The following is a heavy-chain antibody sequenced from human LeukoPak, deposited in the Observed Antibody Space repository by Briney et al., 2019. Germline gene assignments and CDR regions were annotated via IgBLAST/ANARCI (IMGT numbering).Heavy chain of an antibody. Sequence: ASVKVSCKASGYTFTSYGISWVRQAPGQGLEWMGWISAYNSNTNYAQKLQGRVTMTTDTSTSTAYMELRSLRSDDTAVYYCARSDYGILGYPCYCDFWGQGNLVTVSS. J-gene: IGHJ4*02. CDR1: GYTFTSYG. V-gene: IGHV1-18*01. CDR2: ISAYNSNT. CDR3: ARSDYGILGYPCYCDF. D-gene: IGHD3-9*01.